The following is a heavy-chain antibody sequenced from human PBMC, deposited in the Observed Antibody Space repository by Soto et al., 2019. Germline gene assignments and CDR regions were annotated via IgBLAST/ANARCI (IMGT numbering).Heavy chain of an antibody. CDR3: AKSRGSYTVDY. Sequence: QVQLVQSGAEVRKPGASVRVSCKTSGYTFTAYYIHWVRQAPGQGLEWMGWIDPASGGTNIAQKFQGWVTMTTDTSITTAYLQLSRLTSDDTAVYYCAKSRGSYTVDYWGQGTLVTVSS. D-gene: IGHD1-26*01. CDR2: IDPASGGT. CDR1: GYTFTAYY. J-gene: IGHJ4*02. V-gene: IGHV1-2*04.